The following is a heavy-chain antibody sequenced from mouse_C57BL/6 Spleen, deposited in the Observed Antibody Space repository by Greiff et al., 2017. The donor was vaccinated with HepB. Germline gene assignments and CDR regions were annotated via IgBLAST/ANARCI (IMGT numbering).Heavy chain of an antibody. J-gene: IGHJ2*01. CDR3: ARWDSSGYDY. CDR1: GFTFTDYY. D-gene: IGHD3-2*02. Sequence: EVQVVESGGGLVQPGGSLSLSCAASGFTFTDYYMSWVRQPPGKALEWLGFIRNKANGYTTEYSASVKGRFTISRDNSQSILYLQMNALRAEDSATYYCARWDSSGYDYWGQGTTLTVSS. CDR2: IRNKANGYTT. V-gene: IGHV7-3*01.